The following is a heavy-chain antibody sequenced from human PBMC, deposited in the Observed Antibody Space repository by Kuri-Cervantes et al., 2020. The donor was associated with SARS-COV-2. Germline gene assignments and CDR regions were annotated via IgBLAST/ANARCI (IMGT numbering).Heavy chain of an antibody. CDR3: ARVVVPAATGDYYYYYYMDV. CDR2: ISSSGSTI. CDR1: GFTFSSYS. Sequence: GESLKISCAASGFTFSSYSMNWVRQAPGKGLEWVSYISSSGSTIYYADSVKGRFTISRDNAKNSLYLQMNSLRAEDTAVYYCARVVVPAATGDYYYYYYMDVWGKGTTVTVSS. D-gene: IGHD2-2*01. V-gene: IGHV3-48*04. J-gene: IGHJ6*03.